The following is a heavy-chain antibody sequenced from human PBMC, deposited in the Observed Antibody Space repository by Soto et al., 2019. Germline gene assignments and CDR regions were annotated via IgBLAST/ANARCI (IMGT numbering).Heavy chain of an antibody. CDR1: GFTFSSYG. V-gene: IGHV3-33*01. CDR2: IWYDGSNK. D-gene: IGHD6-19*01. Sequence: PGGSLRLSCAASGFTFSSYGMHWVRQAPGKGLEWVAVIWYDGSNKYYADSVKGRFTISRDNSKKTLYLQMNSLRAEDTAVYYCARVLYSSGWSDYWGQGTLVTVSS. CDR3: ARVLYSSGWSDY. J-gene: IGHJ4*02.